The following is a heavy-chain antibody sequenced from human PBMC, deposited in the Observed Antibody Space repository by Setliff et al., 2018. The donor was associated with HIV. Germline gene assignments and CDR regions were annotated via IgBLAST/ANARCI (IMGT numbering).Heavy chain of an antibody. Sequence: SVKVSCKASGSSLSTYAISWVRQAPGQGLEWMGWIDSNNGNRNFAQKFRGRVTMTTDISTNTAYMEVRSLSFDDTAVYYCVRLTADRTNYYYYMDVWGKGTTVTVSS. CDR2: IDSNNGNR. D-gene: IGHD2-8*01. J-gene: IGHJ6*03. V-gene: IGHV1-18*01. CDR3: VRLTADRTNYYYYMDV. CDR1: GSSLSTYA.